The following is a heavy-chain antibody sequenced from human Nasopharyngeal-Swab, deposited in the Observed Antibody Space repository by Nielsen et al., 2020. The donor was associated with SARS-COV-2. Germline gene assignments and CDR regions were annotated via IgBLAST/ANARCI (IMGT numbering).Heavy chain of an antibody. D-gene: IGHD6-6*01. CDR1: GYTFTGYY. CDR2: INPNSGDT. V-gene: IGHV1-2*06. CDR3: ARVEYSSSSGSLLDYYGMDV. J-gene: IGHJ6*02. Sequence: ASVKVSCKASGYTFTGYYMHWVRQAPGQGLEWMGRINPNSGDTNYAQKFQGRVTMTRDTSISTAYMELSRLRSDDTAVYYCARVEYSSSSGSLLDYYGMDVWGQGTTVTVSS.